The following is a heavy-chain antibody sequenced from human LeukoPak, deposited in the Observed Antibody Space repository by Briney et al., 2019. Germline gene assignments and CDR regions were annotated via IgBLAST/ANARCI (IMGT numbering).Heavy chain of an antibody. Sequence: GGSLRLSCAASGFTFSSNAMSWVRQAPGKGLEWVSAISGSGGSTYYADSVKGRFTISRDNSKNTLYLQMNSLRAEDTAVYYCAKESGDIVLLPAATDYWGQGTLVTVSS. V-gene: IGHV3-23*01. CDR2: ISGSGGST. CDR1: GFTFSSNA. J-gene: IGHJ4*02. D-gene: IGHD2-2*01. CDR3: AKESGDIVLLPAATDY.